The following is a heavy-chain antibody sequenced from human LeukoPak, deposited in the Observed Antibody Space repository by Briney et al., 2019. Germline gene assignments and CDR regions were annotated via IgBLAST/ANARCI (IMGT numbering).Heavy chain of an antibody. CDR1: GFTFSSYA. CDR2: ISGSGGST. J-gene: IGHJ6*03. CDR3: AKDRTASYYYYYMDV. Sequence: PGESLRLSCAASGFTFSSYAMSWVRQAPGKGLEWVSAISGSGGSTYYADSVKGRFTISRDNSKNTLYLQMNSLRAEDTAVYYCAKDRTASYYYYYMDVWGKGTTVTVSS. V-gene: IGHV3-23*01. D-gene: IGHD6-25*01.